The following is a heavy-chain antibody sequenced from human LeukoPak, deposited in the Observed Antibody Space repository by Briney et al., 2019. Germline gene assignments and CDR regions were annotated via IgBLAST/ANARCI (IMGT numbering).Heavy chain of an antibody. CDR3: AKGRWASSAGGAFDI. Sequence: GGSLRLSCAASGFSFRSYWMSWVRQAPGKGLEWVANIRQDGNEIYYADSVKGRFSISRDNAKNSLFLQMNSLRAEDTAVYYCAKGRWASSAGGAFDIWGQGTMVTVSS. J-gene: IGHJ3*02. V-gene: IGHV3-7*03. CDR2: IRQDGNEI. D-gene: IGHD4-23*01. CDR1: GFSFRSYW.